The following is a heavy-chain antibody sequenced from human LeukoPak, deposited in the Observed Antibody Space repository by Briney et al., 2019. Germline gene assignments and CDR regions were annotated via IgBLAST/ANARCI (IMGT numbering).Heavy chain of an antibody. D-gene: IGHD3-16*01. CDR1: GFSFSSYG. CDR2: IRDDGGNI. CDR3: AKEDAPLGGRPKN. Sequence: GGSLRLSCAASGFSFSSYGMHWVRQAPGKGLEWVAFIRDDGGNIHYADSVKGRFTISRDNSKNTLYLQMKSLRAEDTALYYCAKEDAPLGGRPKNWGQGTLVTVSS. J-gene: IGHJ4*02. V-gene: IGHV3-30*02.